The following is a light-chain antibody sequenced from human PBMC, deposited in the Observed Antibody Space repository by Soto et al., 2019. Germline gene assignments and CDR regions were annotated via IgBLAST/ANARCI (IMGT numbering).Light chain of an antibody. J-gene: IGLJ3*02. CDR3: GTWDSSLSAVV. CDR1: SSNIGINY. V-gene: IGLV1-51*01. CDR2: DNN. Sequence: QSVLTQPPSVSAAPGQKVTFSCSGSSSNIGINYVSWYQQLPGTAPKLLIYDNNKRPSGIPDRFSGSKSDTSATLGITGLQTGDEADYYCGTWDSSLSAVVFGGGTKLTVL.